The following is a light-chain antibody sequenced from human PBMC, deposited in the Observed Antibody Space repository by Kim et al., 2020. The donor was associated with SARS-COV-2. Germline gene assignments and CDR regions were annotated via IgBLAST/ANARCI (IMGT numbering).Light chain of an antibody. CDR2: DVS. CDR3: SSYTSSSTLV. J-gene: IGLJ3*02. V-gene: IGLV2-14*03. CDR1: SSDVGGYNY. Sequence: QSVLTQPASVSGSPGQSITISCTGTSSDVGGYNYDSWYQQHPGKAPKLMIYDVSNRPSGVSNRFSGSKSGNTASLTISGLQAEDEADYYCSSYTSSSTLVFGGGTQLTVL.